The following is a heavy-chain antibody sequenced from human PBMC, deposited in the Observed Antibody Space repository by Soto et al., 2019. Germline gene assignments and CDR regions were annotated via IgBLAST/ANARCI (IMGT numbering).Heavy chain of an antibody. D-gene: IGHD3-10*01. V-gene: IGHV1-2*02. Sequence: QVQLVQSGAEMKEPGDSVRVSCEDSVYTFTSYYIHWVRQAPGQGLEWMGWINPKFGDTTYAQDFQGRVSMTRDMSISTVYMELSRLTSDDTAIYYCARNMDYYYGPGSGNGHGFWGQGTTVTVFS. CDR3: ARNMDYYYGPGSGNGHGF. J-gene: IGHJ6*02. CDR1: VYTFTSYY. CDR2: INPKFGDT.